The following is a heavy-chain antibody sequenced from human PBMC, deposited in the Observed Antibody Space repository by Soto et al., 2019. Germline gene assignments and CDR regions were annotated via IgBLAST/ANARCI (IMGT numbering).Heavy chain of an antibody. Sequence: GGSLRLSCAASGFTFSSYAMSWVRQAPGKGLEWVSAISGSGGSTYYADSVKGRFTISRDNSKNTLYLQMNSLRAEDTAVYYCAKVRGAVAGIHPLFDYWGQGTLVTVSS. CDR3: AKVRGAVAGIHPLFDY. CDR2: ISGSGGST. CDR1: GFTFSSYA. V-gene: IGHV3-23*01. D-gene: IGHD6-19*01. J-gene: IGHJ4*02.